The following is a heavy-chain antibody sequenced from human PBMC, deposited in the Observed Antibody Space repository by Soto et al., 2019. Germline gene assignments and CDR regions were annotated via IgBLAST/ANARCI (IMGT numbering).Heavy chain of an antibody. J-gene: IGHJ3*01. D-gene: IGHD2-21*01. CDR3: ARDWGACTPGECYSHGFDL. Sequence: QEQLVDSGGGMVQPGGSLRLSCAVSGFTLDTYGMHWVRQAAGQGLEWVAVSWHDGRHLDYADSVRGRFTVFRDDSKNTLFLEMTGLRGDDTAVYYCARDWGACTPGECYSHGFDLWGQGTLVTVSS. V-gene: IGHV3-33*01. CDR1: GFTLDTYG. CDR2: SWHDGRHL.